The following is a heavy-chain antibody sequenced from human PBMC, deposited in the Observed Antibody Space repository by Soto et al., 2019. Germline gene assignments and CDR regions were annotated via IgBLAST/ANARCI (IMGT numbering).Heavy chain of an antibody. V-gene: IGHV3-21*02. CDR3: ARALFGAVSGTLDN. D-gene: IGHD6-19*01. J-gene: IGHJ4*02. CDR1: GFTFSNYG. Sequence: EVQLVESGGGLVKPGGSLRLSCAASGFTFSNYGMNWVRQAPGKGLEWVASVSGSSTYIYYRDSLKGRFTISRDNAKNSLYLQMNSLRAEDTAVYFCARALFGAVSGTLDNWGQGTLVTVSS. CDR2: VSGSSTYI.